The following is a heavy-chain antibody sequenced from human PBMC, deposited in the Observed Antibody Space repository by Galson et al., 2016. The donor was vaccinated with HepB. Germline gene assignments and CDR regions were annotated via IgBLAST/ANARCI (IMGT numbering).Heavy chain of an antibody. D-gene: IGHD2-2*02. CDR1: GGSFSDDY. Sequence: SETLSLTCAVYGGSFSDDYWSWIRQSPGKGLDWIGYIHDSGNTNYNPSIKSRVTISRDTSKNQFFLELTSVTAADTAVYYCARDEGFYNGMDVWGQGTTVTVAS. V-gene: IGHV4-59*01. CDR2: IHDSGNT. J-gene: IGHJ6*02. CDR3: ARDEGFYNGMDV.